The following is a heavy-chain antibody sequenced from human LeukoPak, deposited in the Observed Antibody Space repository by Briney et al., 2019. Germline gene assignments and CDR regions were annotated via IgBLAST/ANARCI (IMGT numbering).Heavy chain of an antibody. Sequence: ASVKVSCKASGFTFTSSAVQWVQQARGRRLEWIGWIVVGSGNTNYAQKFQERVTITRDMSTSTAYMELSSLRSEDTAVYYCAAGSRVTTNFDYWGQGTLVTVSS. J-gene: IGHJ4*02. V-gene: IGHV1-58*01. CDR1: GFTFTSSA. D-gene: IGHD4-11*01. CDR3: AAGSRVTTNFDY. CDR2: IVVGSGNT.